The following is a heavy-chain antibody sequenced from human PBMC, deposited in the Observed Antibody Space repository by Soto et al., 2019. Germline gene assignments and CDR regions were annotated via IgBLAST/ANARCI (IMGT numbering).Heavy chain of an antibody. Sequence: SETLSITCTVSGGSISSGDYYWSWIRQPPGKGLEWIGYIYYSGSTYYNPSLKSRVTIPVDTSKNQFSLKLSSVTAADTAVYYCALRGYSGYDLVPPIQDNWFDPWGQGTLVTVSS. J-gene: IGHJ5*02. CDR2: IYYSGST. CDR1: GGSISSGDYY. V-gene: IGHV4-30-4*01. CDR3: ALRGYSGYDLVPPIQDNWFDP. D-gene: IGHD5-12*01.